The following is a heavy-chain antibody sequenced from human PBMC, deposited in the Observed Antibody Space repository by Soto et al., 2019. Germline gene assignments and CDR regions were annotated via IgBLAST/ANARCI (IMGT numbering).Heavy chain of an antibody. J-gene: IGHJ5*02. V-gene: IGHV3-21*01. Sequence: EVQLVESGGGLVKPGGSLRLSCAASGFTFSSYSINLVRQAPGKGLECVSSISSSSSYIYYEDSVKGRFTISRDKANNSLYMQMNTLRGERTGVYYYERAKYYYESHSGGWFDNWRQEPWSPSPQ. CDR3: ERAKYYYESHSGGWFDN. CDR2: ISSSSSYI. D-gene: IGHD3-22*01. CDR1: GFTFSSYS.